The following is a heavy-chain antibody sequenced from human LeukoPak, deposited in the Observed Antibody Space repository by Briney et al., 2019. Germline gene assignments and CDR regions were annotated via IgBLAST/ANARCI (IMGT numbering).Heavy chain of an antibody. CDR2: ISWNSGSI. V-gene: IGHV3-9*01. D-gene: IGHD6-19*01. CDR3: ARDAQWLVPEGYYFYMDV. CDR1: GFTFDDYA. Sequence: GRSLRLSCAASGFTFDDYAMHWVRQAPGKGLEWVSGISWNSGSIGYADSVKGRFTISRDNAKNSLYLQMNSLRAEDTAVYYCARDAQWLVPEGYYFYMDVWSKGITVTVSS. J-gene: IGHJ6*03.